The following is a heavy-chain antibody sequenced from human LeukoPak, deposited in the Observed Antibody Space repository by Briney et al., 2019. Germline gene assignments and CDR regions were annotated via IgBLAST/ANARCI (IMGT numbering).Heavy chain of an antibody. J-gene: IGHJ4*02. CDR1: GYTFTGYY. CDR3: ATYYYDSSGYGY. V-gene: IGHV1-2*02. CDR2: INPNSGGT. D-gene: IGHD3-22*01. Sequence: GASVKVSCKASGYTFTGYYMHWVRQAPRQGLEWMGWINPNSGGTNYAQKFQGRVTMTRDTSISTAYMELSRLRSDDMAVYYCATYYYDSSGYGYWGQGTLVTVSS.